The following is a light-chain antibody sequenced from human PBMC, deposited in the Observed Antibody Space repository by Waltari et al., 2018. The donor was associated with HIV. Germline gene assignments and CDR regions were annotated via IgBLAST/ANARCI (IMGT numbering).Light chain of an antibody. CDR3: AAWDDSLKGGA. CDR2: SNN. V-gene: IGLV1-44*01. Sequence: QSALTQPRSVSGTPGQRVTISCSGSTSNIGGNTVSWYQQLPGTAPKLLIYSNNERPSGVPDRLSGSTSGTSASLVISGLQSEDEADYYCAAWDDSLKGGAFGTGTKVTVL. J-gene: IGLJ1*01. CDR1: TSNIGGNT.